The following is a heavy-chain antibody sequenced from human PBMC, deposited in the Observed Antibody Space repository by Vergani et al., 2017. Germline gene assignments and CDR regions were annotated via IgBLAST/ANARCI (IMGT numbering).Heavy chain of an antibody. D-gene: IGHD2-2*01. CDR3: ARPVRLRCSSTTCFEDYLDY. CDR2: IGAYNGNT. Sequence: QVQLVQSGAEVKKPGASVKVSCKASGFTFTSNAISWVRQAPGQGLEWMGWIGAYNGNTTYVQKLQGRVTMTTDTSTNTAYMELRSLRSDDTAMYYCARPVRLRCSSTTCFEDYLDYWGQGTLVTVSS. V-gene: IGHV1-18*01. J-gene: IGHJ4*02. CDR1: GFTFTSNA.